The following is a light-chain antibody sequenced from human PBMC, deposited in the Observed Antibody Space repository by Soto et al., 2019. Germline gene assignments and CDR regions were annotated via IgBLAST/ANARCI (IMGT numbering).Light chain of an antibody. CDR3: LQYASEPLT. CDR2: GAS. V-gene: IGKV3-20*01. CDR1: QSVAKNY. Sequence: ETVLTQSPGTLSLSPGERATLSCRASQSVAKNYLAWYQHKPGQGPRLLISGASSRATGIPDRFCGSGSGTDFTLTISRLQPEDFAVYYCLQYASEPLTFGGGTKVEI. J-gene: IGKJ4*01.